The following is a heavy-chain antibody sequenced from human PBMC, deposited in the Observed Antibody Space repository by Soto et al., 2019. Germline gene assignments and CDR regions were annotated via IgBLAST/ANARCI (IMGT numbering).Heavy chain of an antibody. CDR2: INAGNGNT. CDR1: GFTFTTHA. Sequence: QVHLVQSGAEVKEPGASLKVSCKTSGFTFTTHAIHRVRQAPGQRFEWMGWINAGNGNTKYSQRFQDRVTISRDTSASTAYMELSSLTSEDRAVYYCARRNNSGPIDYWGQGTLVTVSS. V-gene: IGHV1-3*01. J-gene: IGHJ4*02. CDR3: ARRNNSGPIDY. D-gene: IGHD5-12*01.